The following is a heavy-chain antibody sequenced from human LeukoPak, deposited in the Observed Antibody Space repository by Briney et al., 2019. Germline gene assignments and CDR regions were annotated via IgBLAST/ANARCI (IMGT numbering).Heavy chain of an antibody. J-gene: IGHJ4*02. CDR3: ARLRGAMTPVTSDFDY. Sequence: PSETLSLTCTVSGGSISGSSYYWAWIRQPPGKGLEWIGSGFYSGSAYYNPSLKSRLTISVDTSKNQFSLDLSSVTAADTAVYYCARLRGAMTPVTSDFDYWGQGTLATVSS. V-gene: IGHV4-39*01. CDR2: GFYSGSA. D-gene: IGHD4-17*01. CDR1: GGSISGSSYY.